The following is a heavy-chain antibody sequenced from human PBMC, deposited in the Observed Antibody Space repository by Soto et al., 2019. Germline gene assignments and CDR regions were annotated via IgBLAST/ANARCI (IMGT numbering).Heavy chain of an antibody. CDR3: ARQAYSGSYSRGGFDY. D-gene: IGHD1-26*01. CDR2: IYYSGST. Sequence: QVQLQESGPGLVKPSETLSLTCTVSGGSISSYYWSWIRQPPGKGLEWIGYIYYSGSTNYNPSLKSRFTLSVDTSKNQFSLKLSCVTAADTGVYYCARQAYSGSYSRGGFDYWGQGTLVTVSS. V-gene: IGHV4-59*08. CDR1: GGSISSYY. J-gene: IGHJ4*02.